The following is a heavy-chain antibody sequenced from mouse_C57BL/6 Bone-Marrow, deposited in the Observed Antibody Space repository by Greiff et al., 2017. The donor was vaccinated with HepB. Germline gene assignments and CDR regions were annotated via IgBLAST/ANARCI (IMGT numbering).Heavy chain of an antibody. Sequence: QVQLQQSGAGLVKPGASVKISCKASGYAFSSYWMNWVKQRPGKGLEWIGQIYPGDGDTNYNGKFKGKATLTADKSSSTAYMQLSSLTSEDSAVYFCARSDGNYVFDYWGQGTTLTVSS. V-gene: IGHV1-80*01. CDR3: ARSDGNYVFDY. CDR1: GYAFSSYW. D-gene: IGHD2-1*01. J-gene: IGHJ2*01. CDR2: IYPGDGDT.